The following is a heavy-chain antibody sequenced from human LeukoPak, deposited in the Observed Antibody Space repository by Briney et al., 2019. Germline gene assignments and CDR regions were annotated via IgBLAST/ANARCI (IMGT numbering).Heavy chain of an antibody. CDR1: GGSISSGSYF. D-gene: IGHD1-26*01. J-gene: IGHJ4*02. CDR3: AVGATTLDY. V-gene: IGHV4-61*02. CDR2: IHPSGST. Sequence: SQTLSLTCTVSGGSISSGSYFWSWIRQPAGKGLEWVGRIHPSGSTNYNPPLKSRVTISVDTSKNQFSLKLTSVTAADTAVYYCAVGATTLDYWGQGTLVTVSS.